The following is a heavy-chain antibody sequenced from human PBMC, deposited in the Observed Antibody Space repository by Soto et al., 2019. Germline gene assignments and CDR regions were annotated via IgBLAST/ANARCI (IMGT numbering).Heavy chain of an antibody. J-gene: IGHJ4*02. CDR2: ITGSGRST. CDR3: AKGLYGSESFYYFDY. CDR1: GFTSSSYA. D-gene: IGHD3-10*01. V-gene: IGHV3-23*01. Sequence: EVHLLESGGGLVQRGGSLRLSCATSGFTSSSYAMSWVRQAPGKGLEWVSSITGSGRSTYYADSVKGRFTISRDTSKNTLYLQMNSLSAEDTAIYYCAKGLYGSESFYYFDYWGQGTLVTVSS.